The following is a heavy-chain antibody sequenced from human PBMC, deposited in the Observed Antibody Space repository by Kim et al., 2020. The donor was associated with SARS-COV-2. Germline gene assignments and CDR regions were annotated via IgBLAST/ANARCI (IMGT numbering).Heavy chain of an antibody. CDR3: ARVRDQYSYGSANWFDP. J-gene: IGHJ5*02. Sequence: LKSRVTISVDTSKNQFSLKLSSVTAADTAVYYCARVRDQYSYGSANWFDPWGQGTLVTVSS. V-gene: IGHV4-31*02. D-gene: IGHD5-18*01.